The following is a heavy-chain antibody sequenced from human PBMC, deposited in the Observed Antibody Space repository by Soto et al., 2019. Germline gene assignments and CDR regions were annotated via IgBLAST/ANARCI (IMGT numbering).Heavy chain of an antibody. D-gene: IGHD2-15*01. CDR1: GFTFSSYS. J-gene: IGHJ4*02. Sequence: PGGSLRLSCAASGFTFSSYSMNWARQAPGKGLEWISYISSSNRTIYYPDSVKGRFTISRDNAKNSLYLQMNSLRAEDTAVYYCARDKGRSPLDYWGQGTLVTVSS. CDR2: ISSSNRTI. CDR3: ARDKGRSPLDY. V-gene: IGHV3-48*01.